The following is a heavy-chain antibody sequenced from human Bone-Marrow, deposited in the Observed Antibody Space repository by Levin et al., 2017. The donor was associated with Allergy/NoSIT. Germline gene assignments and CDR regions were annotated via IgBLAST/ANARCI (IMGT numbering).Heavy chain of an antibody. D-gene: IGHD6-13*01. J-gene: IGHJ6*02. V-gene: IGHV3-21*01. Sequence: GGSLRLSCAASGFTFTSYSMNWVRQAPGKRLEWVSYISSSSTYIYYADSVKGRFTISRDNAKNSLYLQMDSLRAEDTAVYYCAVTKDSSSWNSYYFGMDVWGQGTTVTVSS. CDR2: ISSSSTYI. CDR1: GFTFTSYS. CDR3: AVTKDSSSWNSYYFGMDV.